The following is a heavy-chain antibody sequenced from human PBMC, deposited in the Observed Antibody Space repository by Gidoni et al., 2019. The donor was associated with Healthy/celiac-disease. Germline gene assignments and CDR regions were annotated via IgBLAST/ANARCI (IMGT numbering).Heavy chain of an antibody. CDR2: ISDDGSNK. CDR1: GFTFSSYA. Sequence: QVQLVEYGGGVVQPGRSLRLSCAASGFTFSSYAMHWVRQAPGKGLEWVAVISDDGSNKYYADSVKGRFTISRDNSKNTLYLQMNSLRAEDTAVYYCASMAREGITGTTPDYWGQGTLVTVSS. D-gene: IGHD1-7*01. J-gene: IGHJ4*02. V-gene: IGHV3-30-3*01. CDR3: ASMAREGITGTTPDY.